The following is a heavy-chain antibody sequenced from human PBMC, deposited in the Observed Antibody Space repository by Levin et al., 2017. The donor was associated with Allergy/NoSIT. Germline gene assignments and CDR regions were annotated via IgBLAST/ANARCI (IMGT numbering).Heavy chain of an antibody. CDR3: TRDRGSSGWFES. Sequence: PSETQSLTCSVSGGPVNSGSYYWSWIRQPPGKGLEWIGSVYYSGTTNYNPSLKRRASITIDTSKNQFSLTLSSLTAADTAVYYCTRDRGSSGWFESWGQGTLGTVSS. D-gene: IGHD3-22*01. CDR2: VYYSGTT. CDR1: GGPVNSGSYY. V-gene: IGHV4-61*01. J-gene: IGHJ5*01.